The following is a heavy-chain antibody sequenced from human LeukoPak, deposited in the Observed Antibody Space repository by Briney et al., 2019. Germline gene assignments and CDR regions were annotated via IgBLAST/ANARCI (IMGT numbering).Heavy chain of an antibody. CDR3: VRPRKSKALNI. V-gene: IGHV3-66*04. CDR1: GVTVTTNY. J-gene: IGHJ3*02. D-gene: IGHD5/OR15-5a*01. CDR2: IYGVDNT. Sequence: GGSLRLSCAVSGVTVTTNYMNWVRQAPGKGLEWVSLIYGVDNTYYADSVKGRFTISRDNSKNTLFLQMNSLRDDDTAVYYCVRPRKSKALNIWGQGTMVTVSS.